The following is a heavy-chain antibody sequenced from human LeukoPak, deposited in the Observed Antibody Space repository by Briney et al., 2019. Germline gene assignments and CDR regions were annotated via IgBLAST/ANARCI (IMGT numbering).Heavy chain of an antibody. CDR1: GYTFTGYY. D-gene: IGHD3-22*01. Sequence: ASVKVSCKASGYTFTGYYMHWVRQAPGQGLEWMGRINPNSGGTNYAQKVQGRVTMTRDTSISTAYMELSRLRSDDTAVYYRARAPYNSSGYSAAPEYWGQGTLVTVSS. CDR2: INPNSGGT. V-gene: IGHV1-2*06. CDR3: ARAPYNSSGYSAAPEY. J-gene: IGHJ4*02.